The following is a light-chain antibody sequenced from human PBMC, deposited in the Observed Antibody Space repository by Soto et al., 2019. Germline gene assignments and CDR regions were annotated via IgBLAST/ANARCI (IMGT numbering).Light chain of an antibody. V-gene: IGLV2-23*01. J-gene: IGLJ1*01. CDR2: DGN. CDR1: SSDVGGYNL. CDR3: CSYAGSSTLV. Sequence: QSALTQPASVAGSPGQSITISCTGTSSDVGGYNLVSWYQPQPDKAPKLMIFDGNLRTSRVSNRYSGSKFGNTASLTISGLQAEDEGDYYCCSYAGSSTLVFGTGTKLTVL.